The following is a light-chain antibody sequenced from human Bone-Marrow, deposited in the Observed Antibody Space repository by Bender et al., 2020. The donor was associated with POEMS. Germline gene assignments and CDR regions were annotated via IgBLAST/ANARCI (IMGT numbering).Light chain of an antibody. CDR3: CSYAGDTTPYV. CDR2: SSH. V-gene: IGLV1-44*01. CDR1: SSNIGAHA. Sequence: QSVLTQPPSASGTPGQRVTISCSGGSSNIGAHAVNWYQHLPGTAPKLLIYSSHRRPSEVPDRFSGSRSGTSASLAISGLQSEDEAVYYCCSYAGDTTPYVFGSGTTVTVL. J-gene: IGLJ1*01.